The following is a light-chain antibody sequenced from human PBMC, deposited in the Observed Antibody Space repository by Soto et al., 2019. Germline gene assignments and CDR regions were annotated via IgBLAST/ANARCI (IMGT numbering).Light chain of an antibody. CDR2: WAS. V-gene: IGKV4-1*01. J-gene: IGKJ1*01. CDR1: QSVLYSPYNKNY. Sequence: DIVMTQSPDSLAVSLGERATINCKSSQSVLYSPYNKNYLVWYQQKPGQPPKMIISWASTRESGVPDRFSGSASGTDFTLTISSLQAGDVAVYYSLQHYSLPWTFGQGTKVEIK. CDR3: LQHYSLPWT.